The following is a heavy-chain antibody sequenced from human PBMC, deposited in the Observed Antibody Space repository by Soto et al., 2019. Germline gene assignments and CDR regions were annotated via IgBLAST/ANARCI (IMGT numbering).Heavy chain of an antibody. V-gene: IGHV3-23*01. CDR1: GFTFSSYG. Sequence: EVQLLESGGGLVQPGGSLRLSCAASGFTFSSYGMTWVRQAPGKGLEWVSFSSATGAGTYYADSVKGRFTISRDNSKNPPFLPITRPGAGGPALLFFSKDPPAGGNHCFYSHLWGQGTLV. CDR3: SKDPPAGGNHCFYSHL. D-gene: IGHD2-21*01. CDR2: SSATGAGT. J-gene: IGHJ5*02.